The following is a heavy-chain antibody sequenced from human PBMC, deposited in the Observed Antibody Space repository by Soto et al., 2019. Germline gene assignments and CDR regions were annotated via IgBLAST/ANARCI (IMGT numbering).Heavy chain of an antibody. D-gene: IGHD2-15*01. V-gene: IGHV3-66*01. CDR2: IQSGGTT. J-gene: IGHJ6*04. CDR1: GFTVSSKY. CDR3: ARNDVLCDGGRCYGLPLDV. Sequence: EVQLVESGGGLVQPGGSLRLSCAASGFTVSSKYMTWVRQAPGKGLEWVSLIQSGGTTYYADSGKGRFTISRDTSENTLNLQMDSLRVEDTAVYYCARNDVLCDGGRCYGLPLDVWGKGTTVTVSS.